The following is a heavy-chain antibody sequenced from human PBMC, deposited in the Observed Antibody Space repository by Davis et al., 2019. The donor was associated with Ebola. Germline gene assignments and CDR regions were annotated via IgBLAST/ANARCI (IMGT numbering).Heavy chain of an antibody. J-gene: IGHJ6*04. V-gene: IGHV4-34*01. CDR3: AREPLATGTDYYYGMDV. D-gene: IGHD5-12*01. CDR2: INYSGGT. Sequence: SETLSLTCAVYGGSLSGYYWSWIRQPPGKGLEWIGEINYSGGTNYNPSLKSRVTISVDTSKNQFSLKLSSVTAADTAVYYCAREPLATGTDYYYGMDVWGKGTTVTVSS. CDR1: GGSLSGYY.